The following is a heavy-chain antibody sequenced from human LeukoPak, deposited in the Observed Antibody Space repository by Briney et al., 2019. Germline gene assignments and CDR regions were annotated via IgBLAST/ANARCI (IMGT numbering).Heavy chain of an antibody. V-gene: IGHV3-48*04. CDR2: ISSSGSTI. J-gene: IGHJ4*02. CDR3: ARGGLYRYGGTSGDY. D-gene: IGHD5-18*01. CDR1: GFNFRGYA. Sequence: GGSLRLSCAASGFNFRGYAMHWVRQAPGKGLEWVSYISSSGSTIYYADSVKGRFTISRDNAKNSLFLQMDSLTGEDTAVYYCARGGLYRYGGTSGDYWGQGTLVTVSS.